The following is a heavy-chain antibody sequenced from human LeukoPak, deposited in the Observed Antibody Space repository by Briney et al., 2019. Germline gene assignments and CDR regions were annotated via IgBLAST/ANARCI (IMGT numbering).Heavy chain of an antibody. CDR1: GFIFDDYA. D-gene: IGHD3-9*01. Sequence: PGGSLRLSCAASGFIFDDYAMHWVRQAPGKGLEWASGISWNSGSVHYADSVRGRFTVSRDNAKNSLYLQMNSLRAEDTACYYCARGGVSDIFVPHWFDTWGQGALVTVSS. CDR3: ARGGVSDIFVPHWFDT. J-gene: IGHJ5*02. CDR2: ISWNSGSV. V-gene: IGHV3-9*01.